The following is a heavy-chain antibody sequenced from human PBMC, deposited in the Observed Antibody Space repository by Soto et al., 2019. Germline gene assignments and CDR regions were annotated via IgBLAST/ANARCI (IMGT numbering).Heavy chain of an antibody. Sequence: GWALRLSCAASGFTFSSYSMNWVRQAPGKGLEWVSYISRSSSTIYYADSVKGRFTISRDNAKNSLYLQMNSLRDEDTAVYYWARDKVGAVAGINYYYYSMDVWGHETMVTLS. J-gene: IGHJ6*02. CDR2: ISRSSSTI. V-gene: IGHV3-48*02. CDR1: GFTFSSYS. D-gene: IGHD6-19*01. CDR3: ARDKVGAVAGINYYYYSMDV.